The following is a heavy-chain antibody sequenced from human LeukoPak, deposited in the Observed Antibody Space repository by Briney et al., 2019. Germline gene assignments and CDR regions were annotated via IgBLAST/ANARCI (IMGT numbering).Heavy chain of an antibody. CDR1: GFTFISYA. D-gene: IGHD6-6*01. J-gene: IGHJ5*02. Sequence: GGSLRLSCAASGFTFISYAMAWVRQAPGRGLEWVSSISASGGSMYYADSVKGRFTISRDNSKNTLYLQMNSLRAEDTALYYCVKASSSSPQYNWFDAWGQGTLVTVSS. CDR3: VKASSSSPQYNWFDA. CDR2: ISASGGSM. V-gene: IGHV3-23*01.